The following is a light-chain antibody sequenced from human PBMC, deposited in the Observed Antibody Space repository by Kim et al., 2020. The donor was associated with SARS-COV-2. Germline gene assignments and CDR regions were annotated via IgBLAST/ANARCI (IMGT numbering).Light chain of an antibody. CDR1: SIRSYY. CDR3: NSRDSSGNHWV. V-gene: IGLV3-19*01. J-gene: IGLJ3*02. CDR2: GKH. Sequence: AVVQTARLTCQVDSIRSYYASWYQQKPGQAPVLVIYGKHNRPSGIPDRFSGSSSGNTASLTITGAQAEDEADCYCNSRDSSGNHWVFGGGTQLTVL.